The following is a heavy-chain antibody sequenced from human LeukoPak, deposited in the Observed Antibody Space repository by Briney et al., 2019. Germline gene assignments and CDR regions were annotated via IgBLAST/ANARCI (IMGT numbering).Heavy chain of an antibody. CDR1: AYRFSDYY. Sequence: GASVKVSCMASAYRFSDYYLHWVRQAPGQGLQLMGRISPNSGGKNYAQKFQGRVTMTRDTSISTVYMELNRLTSDDTAVYYCARGWRINSSGGFVDPWGQGTLVTVSS. CDR2: ISPNSGGK. V-gene: IGHV1-2*02. J-gene: IGHJ5*02. CDR3: ARGWRINSSGGFVDP. D-gene: IGHD6-6*01.